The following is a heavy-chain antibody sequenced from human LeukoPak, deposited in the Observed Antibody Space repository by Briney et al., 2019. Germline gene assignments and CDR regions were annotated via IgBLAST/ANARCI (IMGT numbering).Heavy chain of an antibody. CDR2: INSDGSST. CDR3: ARELQVLRFLEWLSQAFDI. CDR1: GFTFSSYW. D-gene: IGHD3-3*01. V-gene: IGHV3-74*01. Sequence: GGSLRLSCAASGFTFSSYWMHWVRHAPGKGLVWVSRINSDGSSTSYADSVKGRFTISRDNAKNSLYLQMNSLRTEDTAVYYCARELQVLRFLEWLSQAFDIWGQGTMVTVSS. J-gene: IGHJ3*02.